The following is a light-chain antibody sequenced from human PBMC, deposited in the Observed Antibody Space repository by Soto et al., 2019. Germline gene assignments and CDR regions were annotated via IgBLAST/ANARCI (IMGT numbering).Light chain of an antibody. CDR2: GAS. CDR1: QSVSSN. J-gene: IGKJ1*01. CDR3: QQYNNWPPRT. Sequence: EIVMTQSPATLSVSPGERATLSCRASQSVSSNLAWYQQKPGQAPRLLIYGASTRATGIPARFSGSGSGTEFTLTISSLQSEDFAVYHCQQYNNWPPRTLGQGTKVDIK. V-gene: IGKV3-15*01.